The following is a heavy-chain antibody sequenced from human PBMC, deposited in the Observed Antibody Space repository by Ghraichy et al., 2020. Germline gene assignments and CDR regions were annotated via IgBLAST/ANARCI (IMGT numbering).Heavy chain of an antibody. Sequence: GGSLRLSCAASGFTFSSYWMSWVRQAPGKGLEWVVNIKQDGSEKYYVDSVKGRFTISRDNAKNSLYLQMNSLRAEDTAVYYCARSGRGYGDYLASDWGQGTLVTVSS. V-gene: IGHV3-7*03. J-gene: IGHJ4*02. CDR1: GFTFSSYW. D-gene: IGHD4-17*01. CDR3: ARSGRGYGDYLASD. CDR2: IKQDGSEK.